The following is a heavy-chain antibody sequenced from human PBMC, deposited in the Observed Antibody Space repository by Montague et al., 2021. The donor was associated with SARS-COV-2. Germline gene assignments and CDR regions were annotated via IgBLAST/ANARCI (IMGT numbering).Heavy chain of an antibody. CDR1: GFSLSTSEMC. CDR3: ARMDILTGYYAYGMDV. CDR2: IXXXXDX. D-gene: IGHD3-9*01. V-gene: IGHV2-70*01. Sequence: VKPTQTLTLTCTFSGFSLSTSEMCVSWIRQPPGKALEWLALIXXXXDXYYSTSLKTRLTISKDTSNNQVVLTMTNMDPVDTATYYCARMDILTGYYAYGMDVWGQGTTVTVSS. J-gene: IGHJ6*02.